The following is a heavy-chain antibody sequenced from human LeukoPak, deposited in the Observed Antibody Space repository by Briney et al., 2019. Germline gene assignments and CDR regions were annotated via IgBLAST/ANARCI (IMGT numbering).Heavy chain of an antibody. CDR2: IYYSGST. CDR1: GGSISSYY. J-gene: IGHJ5*02. Sequence: SETLSLTCTVSGGSISSYYWSWIRQPAGEGLEWIVYIYYSGSTNYNPSLKSRVTISVDTSKNQFSLKLSSVTAADTAVYYCASLGYCSGGSCYGGANWFDPWGQGTLVTVSS. V-gene: IGHV4-59*01. D-gene: IGHD2-15*01. CDR3: ASLGYCSGGSCYGGANWFDP.